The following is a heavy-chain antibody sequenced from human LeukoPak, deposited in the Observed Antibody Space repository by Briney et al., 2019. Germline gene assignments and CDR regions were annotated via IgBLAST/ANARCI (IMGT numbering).Heavy chain of an antibody. J-gene: IGHJ4*02. Sequence: ASVKVSCKASGYTFTGYYIHWVRQAPGQGLEWMGYINPNTDYTNYAQNFQDRVTMTRDTSISTAFMEPSSLRSDDTAVYYCAREEANTRIHFDYWGQGTLVTVSS. D-gene: IGHD2/OR15-2a*01. CDR2: INPNTDYT. V-gene: IGHV1-2*02. CDR3: AREEANTRIHFDY. CDR1: GYTFTGYY.